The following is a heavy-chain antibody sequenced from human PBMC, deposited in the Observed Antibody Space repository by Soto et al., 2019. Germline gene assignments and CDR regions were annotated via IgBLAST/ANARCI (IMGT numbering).Heavy chain of an antibody. V-gene: IGHV3-33*01. CDR1: GFTFSSYG. J-gene: IGHJ4*02. D-gene: IGHD6-19*01. CDR2: IWYDGSNK. CDR3: ASPIAVAGAYDY. Sequence: LRLSCAASGFTFSSYGMHWVRQAPGKGLEWVAVIWYDGSNKYYADSVKGRFTISRDNSKNTLYLQMNSLRAEDTAVYYCASPIAVAGAYDYWGQGTLVTVSS.